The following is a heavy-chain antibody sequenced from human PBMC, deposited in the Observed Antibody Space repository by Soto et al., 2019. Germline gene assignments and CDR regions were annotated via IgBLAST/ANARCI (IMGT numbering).Heavy chain of an antibody. CDR1: GGSFSGYY. D-gene: IGHD6-13*01. J-gene: IGHJ4*02. V-gene: IGHV4-34*01. Sequence: SETLSLTCAVYGGSFSGYYWSWVRQPPGKGLEWIGDINHGGSTNYNPSLKTRVTISEDTSKNQFSLKMHSVTAADTAVYYCARDEGGSSWADFDYWGQGTLVTVSS. CDR2: INHGGST. CDR3: ARDEGGSSWADFDY.